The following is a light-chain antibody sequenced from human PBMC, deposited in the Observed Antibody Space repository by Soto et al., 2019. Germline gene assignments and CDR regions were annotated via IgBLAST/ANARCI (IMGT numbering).Light chain of an antibody. V-gene: IGKV1-17*01. CDR2: HAT. Sequence: DIQMTQSPSSLSASVGDTVTITCRASQGISNDLGWYQQKPGKAPKRLIFHATTLHIGVPSRFSGSGSGTEFTLPLSSLQPEDFATYYCLQHNRPPFTFGPGTKVDIK. J-gene: IGKJ3*01. CDR1: QGISND. CDR3: LQHNRPPFT.